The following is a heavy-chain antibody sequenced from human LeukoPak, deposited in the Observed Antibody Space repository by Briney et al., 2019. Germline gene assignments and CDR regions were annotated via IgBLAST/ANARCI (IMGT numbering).Heavy chain of an antibody. CDR1: GYTLTELS. Sequence: ASVKVSCKVFGYTLTELSMHWVRQAPGKGLEWMGGFDPEEGETIYAQKFQGRVTMTEDTSTDTAYMELSSLRSEDTAVYYCATDIAVAGTFDYWGQGTLVTVSS. CDR2: FDPEEGET. D-gene: IGHD6-19*01. V-gene: IGHV1-24*01. CDR3: ATDIAVAGTFDY. J-gene: IGHJ4*02.